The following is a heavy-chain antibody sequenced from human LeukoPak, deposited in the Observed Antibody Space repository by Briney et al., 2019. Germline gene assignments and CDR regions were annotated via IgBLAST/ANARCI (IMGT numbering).Heavy chain of an antibody. CDR3: ARGTGGGNY. Sequence: ASVKVSCKASGYTFTSYGIAWVRQTPGQGLEWMGWISPYTYKTQYAQKFQGRVTMTADTSTSTAYMELRSLRSDDTGVYFCARGTGGGNYWGQGTQVPVSS. CDR1: GYTFTSYG. J-gene: IGHJ4*02. D-gene: IGHD3-16*01. V-gene: IGHV1-18*01. CDR2: ISPYTYKT.